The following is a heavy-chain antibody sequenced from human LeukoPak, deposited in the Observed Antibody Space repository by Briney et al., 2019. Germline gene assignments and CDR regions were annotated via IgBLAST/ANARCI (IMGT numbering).Heavy chain of an antibody. CDR1: GFSFSSYS. CDR3: ARLRRNTDSSGFFYYYDY. J-gene: IGHJ4*02. D-gene: IGHD3-22*01. CDR2: INTVSSYI. V-gene: IGHV3-21*06. Sequence: PGGSLRLSCAASGFSFSSYSFNWVRQAPGKGLEWVPSINTVSSYIYYADSLKGRFTISRDNAKNSVYLQMDSLRAEDSAVYYCARLRRNTDSSGFFYYYDYWGQGTLVTVSS.